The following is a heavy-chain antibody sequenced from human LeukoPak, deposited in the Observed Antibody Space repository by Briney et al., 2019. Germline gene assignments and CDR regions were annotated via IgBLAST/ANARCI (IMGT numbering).Heavy chain of an antibody. CDR2: ISSSSSTI. V-gene: IGHV3-48*04. J-gene: IGHJ4*02. D-gene: IGHD4-23*01. CDR1: GFTFSSYS. CDR3: ARDRPVDPFDY. Sequence: GGSLRLSCAASGFTFSSYSMNWVRQAPGKGLERVSYISSSSSTIYYADSVKGRFTISRDNAKNSLYLQMNSLRAEDTAVYYCARDRPVDPFDYWGQGTLVTVSS.